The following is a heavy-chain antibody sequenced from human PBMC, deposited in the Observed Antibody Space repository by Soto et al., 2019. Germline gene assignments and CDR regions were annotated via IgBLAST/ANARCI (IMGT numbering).Heavy chain of an antibody. V-gene: IGHV1-69*01. CDR3: ARVSSSWYKDYFDY. Sequence: SVKASCKASGGNFSNYPISWGRQATGQGLEWMGGIIPIFGTTNYAQRFQGRVTITADESTSTAYMELSSLRSEDTAVYYCARVSSSWYKDYFDYWGQGALVTVSS. J-gene: IGHJ4*02. CDR1: GGNFSNYP. D-gene: IGHD6-13*01. CDR2: IIPIFGTT.